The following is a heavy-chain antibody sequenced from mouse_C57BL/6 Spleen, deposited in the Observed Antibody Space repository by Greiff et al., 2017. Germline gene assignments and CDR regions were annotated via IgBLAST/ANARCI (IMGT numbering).Heavy chain of an antibody. D-gene: IGHD2-5*01. J-gene: IGHJ4*01. CDR1: GYTFTSYW. CDR3: ARRPYSNYVGAMDY. CDR2: IDPSDSET. V-gene: IGHV1-52*01. Sequence: VQLQQSGAELVRPGSSVKLSCKASGYTFTSYWMHWVKQRPIQGLEWIGNIDPSDSETHYNQKFKDKATLTVDKSSSTAYMQLSSLTSEDSAVYYCARRPYSNYVGAMDYWGQGTSVTVSS.